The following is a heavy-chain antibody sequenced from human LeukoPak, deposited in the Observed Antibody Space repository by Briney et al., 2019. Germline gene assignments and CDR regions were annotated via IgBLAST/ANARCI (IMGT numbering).Heavy chain of an antibody. V-gene: IGHV4-34*01. CDR3: GTLLADYGDAPNWFDP. Sequence: SETLSLTCAVYGGSFSGYYWSWLRHPPAKGLEGIGEINHSGSTNYNPSLKSRVTISVDTSKNQFSLKLSSVTAADRAVYYCGTLLADYGDAPNWFDPWGQGTLVTVSS. CDR1: GGSFSGYY. CDR2: INHSGST. J-gene: IGHJ5*02. D-gene: IGHD4-17*01.